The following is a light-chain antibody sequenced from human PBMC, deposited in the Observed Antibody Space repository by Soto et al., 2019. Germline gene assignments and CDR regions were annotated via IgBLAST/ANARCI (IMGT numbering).Light chain of an antibody. J-gene: IGKJ2*01. CDR3: QQYKTGPPYT. V-gene: IGKV3-15*01. CDR2: GAA. CDR1: QSVSSN. Sequence: EIVMTQSPATLSVSPGERATLSCRASQSVSSNLAWYQQKPGQAPRLLIYGAATRATGIPARFSGSGSGTEFTLTISSLQSEDFAVNYCQQYKTGPPYTFGQGTKLEIK.